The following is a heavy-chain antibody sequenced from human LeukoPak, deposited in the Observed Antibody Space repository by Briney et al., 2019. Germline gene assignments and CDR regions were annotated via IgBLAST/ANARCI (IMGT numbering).Heavy chain of an antibody. CDR1: GGTFSSYA. J-gene: IGHJ4*02. CDR3: AREDYGSGSTHYYFDY. V-gene: IGHV1-69*05. Sequence: SVKVSCKASGGTFSSYAISWVRQAPGQGLEWRGRIIPIFGTANYAQKFQGRVTITTDESTSTAYMELSSLRSEDTAVYYCAREDYGSGSTHYYFDYWGQGTLVTVSS. D-gene: IGHD3-10*01. CDR2: IIPIFGTA.